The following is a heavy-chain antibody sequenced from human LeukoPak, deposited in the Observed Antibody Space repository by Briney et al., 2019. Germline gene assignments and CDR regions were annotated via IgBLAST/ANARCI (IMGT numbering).Heavy chain of an antibody. V-gene: IGHV4-34*01. Sequence: SETLSLTCAVYGGSFSGYYWSWIRQPPGKGLEWIGEINHSGSTNYNPSLKSRVTISVDTFKNQFSLKLSSVTAADTAVYYCARAPSYRTYYYYMDVWGKGTTVTVSS. CDR3: ARAPSYRTYYYYMDV. D-gene: IGHD1/OR15-1a*01. J-gene: IGHJ6*03. CDR2: INHSGST. CDR1: GGSFSGYY.